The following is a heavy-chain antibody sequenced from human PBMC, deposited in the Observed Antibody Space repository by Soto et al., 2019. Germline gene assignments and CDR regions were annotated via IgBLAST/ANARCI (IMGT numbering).Heavy chain of an antibody. D-gene: IGHD2-15*01. Sequence: GESLKISCKGSGYTFTSYWIGWVRQMPGEGLEWRGVIYPSDSDIRYSPSFQGKVTISADKSITTAYLQWSSLKAADTAMYYCVRSGTSSGRFSDYWGQGTLVTVSS. CDR1: GYTFTSYW. V-gene: IGHV5-51*01. CDR2: IYPSDSDI. J-gene: IGHJ4*02. CDR3: VRSGTSSGRFSDY.